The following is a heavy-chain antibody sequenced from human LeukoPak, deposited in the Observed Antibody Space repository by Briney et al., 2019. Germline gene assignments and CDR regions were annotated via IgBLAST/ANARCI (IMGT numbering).Heavy chain of an antibody. J-gene: IGHJ4*02. V-gene: IGHV3-23*01. Sequence: GGSLRLSCAASGFTFSSYAMSWVRQAPGKGLEWVSAISGSGGSTYYADSVKGRFTISRDNSKNTLYLQMNSLRAEDTAVYYCAKTVRPFLEWLLRPFDYWGQGNLVTVSS. CDR2: ISGSGGST. CDR1: GFTFSSYA. D-gene: IGHD3-3*01. CDR3: AKTVRPFLEWLLRPFDY.